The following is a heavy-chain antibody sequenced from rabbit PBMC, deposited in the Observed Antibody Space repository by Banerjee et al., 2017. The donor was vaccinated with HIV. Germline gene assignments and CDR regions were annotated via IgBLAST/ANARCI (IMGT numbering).Heavy chain of an antibody. D-gene: IGHD1-1*01. J-gene: IGHJ4*01. CDR2: IYSGSDST. CDR1: GFSFNNKYY. Sequence: QSLEESGGDLVKPGASLTLTCTASGFSFNNKYYICWVRQAPGKGLEWIACIYSGSDSTWYASWVNGRFTISKTSSTTVTLQMTSLTAADTATYFCARSSGGDNRFDLWGQGTLVTVS. CDR3: ARSSGGDNRFDL. V-gene: IGHV1S40*01.